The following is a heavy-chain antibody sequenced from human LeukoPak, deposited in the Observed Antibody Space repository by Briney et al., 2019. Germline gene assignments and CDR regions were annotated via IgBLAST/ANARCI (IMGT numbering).Heavy chain of an antibody. CDR1: GVSFSGYY. CDR2: IYYSGTT. J-gene: IGHJ4*02. V-gene: IGHV4-34*01. D-gene: IGHD6-6*01. CDR3: ARESSSSPDY. Sequence: PSETLSLTCAVYGVSFSGYYWGWARQPPGKGLEWIGSIYYSGTTYYKPSLRSRVTISVDTSKNQFYLRLTSVPAADSAMYYCARESSSSPDYWGQGTLVTVSS.